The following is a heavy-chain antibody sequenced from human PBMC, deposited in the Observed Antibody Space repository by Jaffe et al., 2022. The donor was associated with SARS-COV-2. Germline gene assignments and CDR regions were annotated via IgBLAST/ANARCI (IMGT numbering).Heavy chain of an antibody. CDR1: GFTFSDHH. CDR3: ARDNHFHAFNI. J-gene: IGHJ3*02. CDR2: IRNKASGYST. V-gene: IGHV3-72*01. D-gene: IGHD3-3*02. Sequence: EVQLVEFGGGLVQPGGSLSLSCAASGFTFSDHHMDWVRQAPGKGLEWVGRIRNKASGYSTEYAASVKGRFTISRDDSKNSLYLQMNSLKTEDTAVYYCARDNHFHAFNIRGQGTMVTVSS.